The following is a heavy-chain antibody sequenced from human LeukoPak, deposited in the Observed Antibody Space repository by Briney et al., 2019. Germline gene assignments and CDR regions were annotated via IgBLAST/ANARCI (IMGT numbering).Heavy chain of an antibody. CDR2: IKQDGSEK. J-gene: IGHJ2*01. V-gene: IGHV3-7*01. CDR1: GFTFSSYW. CDR3: ARDYGDYAVQIWYFDL. Sequence: PGGSLRLSCAASGFTFSSYWMSWVRQAPGKGLEWVANIKQDGSEKYYVDSVKGRFTISRDNAKNSLYLQMNSLRAEDTAVYYCARDYGDYAVQIWYFDLWGRGTLVTVSS. D-gene: IGHD4-17*01.